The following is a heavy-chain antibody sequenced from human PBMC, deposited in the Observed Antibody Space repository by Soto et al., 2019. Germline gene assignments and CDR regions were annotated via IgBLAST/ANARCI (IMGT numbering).Heavy chain of an antibody. CDR3: ARRWGEGRVDY. CDR1: GGSISSSNW. J-gene: IGHJ4*02. D-gene: IGHD3-10*01. CDR2: IYHSGNT. Sequence: QVQLQESGPGLVKPSGTLSLTCAVSGGSISSSNWWSWVRQPPGKGLEWIGEIYHSGNTNYNPSLKGRXTXAXXQSRNQFSLKLSSGTAADTAVYYCARRWGEGRVDYWGQGTLVTVSS. V-gene: IGHV4-4*02.